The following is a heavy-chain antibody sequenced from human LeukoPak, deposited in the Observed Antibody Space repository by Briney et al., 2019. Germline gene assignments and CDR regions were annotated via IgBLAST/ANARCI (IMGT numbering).Heavy chain of an antibody. CDR3: ARGGYDILTGYYTFFDY. V-gene: IGHV3-21*01. Sequence: GGSLRLSCAASGFTFSSYSMNWVRQAPGKGLEWVSSISSSSSYIYYADSVKGRFTISRDNAKNSLYLQMNSLRAEDTAVYYYARGGYDILTGYYTFFDYWGQGTLVTVSS. CDR2: ISSSSSYI. D-gene: IGHD3-9*01. CDR1: GFTFSSYS. J-gene: IGHJ4*02.